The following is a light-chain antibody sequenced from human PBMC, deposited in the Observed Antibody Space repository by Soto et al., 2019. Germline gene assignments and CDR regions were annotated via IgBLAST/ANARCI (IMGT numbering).Light chain of an antibody. CDR3: QKSYSTPQYT. Sequence: DIQMTQSPSSLSASVGDRVTITCRASQISSSYLNWYQQHPGTAPKLLIYAASSLQSGVPYRFSGSGSGTDFTLTIRRLQPEDFATYYCQKSYSTPQYTFGQGTKLEIK. J-gene: IGKJ2*01. CDR1: QISSSY. V-gene: IGKV1-39*01. CDR2: AAS.